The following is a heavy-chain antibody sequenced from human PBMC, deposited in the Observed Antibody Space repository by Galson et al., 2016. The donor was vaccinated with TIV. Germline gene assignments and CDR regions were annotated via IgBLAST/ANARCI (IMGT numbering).Heavy chain of an antibody. D-gene: IGHD3-22*01. CDR1: GGSIQSGGYF. Sequence: LSLTCTVSGGSIQSGGYFWSWIRQHPGKALEWIGYIHSSGSTFYNPSLRSRVTISLDTSRDNFSLRLNSVTAADTAVYYCARRSSGFDAFDIWGPGTLVTVSP. CDR3: ARRSSGFDAFDI. J-gene: IGHJ3*02. CDR2: IHSSGST. V-gene: IGHV4-31*03.